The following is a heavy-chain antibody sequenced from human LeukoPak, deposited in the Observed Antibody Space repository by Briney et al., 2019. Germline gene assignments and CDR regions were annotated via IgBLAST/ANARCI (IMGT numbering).Heavy chain of an antibody. V-gene: IGHV3-21*01. J-gene: IGHJ4*02. CDR1: GFTFSSYS. D-gene: IGHD4-23*01. Sequence: PGGSLRLSCAASGFTFSSYSMNWVRQAPGKGLEWVSSISSSSSYIYYADSVKGRFTISRDNAKNSLYLQMNSLRAEDTAVYYCAREHPSDYGGNYHFDYGAQGPLVTVPS. CDR2: ISSSSSYI. CDR3: AREHPSDYGGNYHFDY.